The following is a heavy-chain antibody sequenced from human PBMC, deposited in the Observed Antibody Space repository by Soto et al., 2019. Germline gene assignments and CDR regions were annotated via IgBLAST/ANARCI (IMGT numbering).Heavy chain of an antibody. CDR3: AREPERVFDY. V-gene: IGHV3-30*04. CDR1: GFTFSSYA. Sequence: PGVSLRLSCAASGFTFSSYAMHWVRQVSCRVLELVAVVAFFVRIKYFADSGHGRVTISRVYPKNLLYLLMNSLRIVDAAVYYCAREPERVFDYWGEGTLVTVSS. D-gene: IGHD1-1*01. CDR2: VAFFVRIK. J-gene: IGHJ4*02.